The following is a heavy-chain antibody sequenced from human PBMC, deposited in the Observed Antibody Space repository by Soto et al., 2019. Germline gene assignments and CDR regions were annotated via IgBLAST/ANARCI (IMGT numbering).Heavy chain of an antibody. CDR2: IKGDGSEK. CDR1: GFTFSNYW. Sequence: EVQLVESGGDLVQPGGSLRLSCAASGFTFSNYWVTWVRQAPGKGLEWVANIKGDGSEKYYVDSVKGRFTISRDNAKNSLYLQMNSLRVEDTAVYYCARARGYSNGWYYDYWGLGTLVTVSS. CDR3: ARARGYSNGWYYDY. D-gene: IGHD6-19*01. J-gene: IGHJ4*02. V-gene: IGHV3-7*01.